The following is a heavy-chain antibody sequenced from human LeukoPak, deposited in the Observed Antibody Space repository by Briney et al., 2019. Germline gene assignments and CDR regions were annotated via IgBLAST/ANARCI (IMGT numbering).Heavy chain of an antibody. D-gene: IGHD6-13*01. J-gene: IGHJ4*02. Sequence: ASVKVSCKASGYTFTSYDINWVRQATGQGIEWMGWMNPNSGNTGYAQKFQGRVTMTRNTSISTAYMELSSLRSEDTAVYYCARGHRRIAAAGTEGDYWGQGTLVTVSS. CDR2: MNPNSGNT. CDR1: GYTFTSYD. CDR3: ARGHRRIAAAGTEGDY. V-gene: IGHV1-8*01.